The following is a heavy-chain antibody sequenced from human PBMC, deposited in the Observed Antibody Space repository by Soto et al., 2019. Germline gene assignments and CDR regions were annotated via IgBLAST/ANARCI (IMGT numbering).Heavy chain of an antibody. CDR2: ISGTSPST. CDR3: AIRIFGVEY. CDR1: GFTFSAYA. J-gene: IGHJ4*02. D-gene: IGHD3-3*01. V-gene: IGHV3-23*01. Sequence: EVQLLESGGGLVQPGGSLRLSCAASGFTFSAYAMSWVRQAPGKGLEWVSAISGTSPSTYYADSVQGRFTISRDSSRKTLFLKMNTLRVDDTAVYFCAIRIFGVEYWGQGTQVTVSS.